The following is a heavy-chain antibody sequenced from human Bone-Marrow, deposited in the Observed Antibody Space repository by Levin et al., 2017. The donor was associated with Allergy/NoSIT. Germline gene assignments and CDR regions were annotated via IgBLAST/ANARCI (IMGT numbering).Heavy chain of an antibody. CDR3: ARDEGIATGGFDN. V-gene: IGHV4-59*01. CDR2: IYHSGNT. CDR1: GDSISEYY. D-gene: IGHD6-13*01. Sequence: SETLSLTCTVSGDSISEYYWSWIRQPPGKGLEWIGYIYHSGNTNAYPSLKSRVTISMDTSKNQFSLKLSSVTAADTAVYYCARDEGIATGGFDNWGQGTLVTVSS. J-gene: IGHJ4*02.